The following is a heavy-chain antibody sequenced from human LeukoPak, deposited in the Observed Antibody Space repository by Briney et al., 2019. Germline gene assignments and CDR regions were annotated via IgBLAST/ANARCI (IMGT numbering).Heavy chain of an antibody. CDR2: INPNNGGT. D-gene: IGHD2-2*01. V-gene: IGHV1-2*02. Sequence: ASVKVPCKASGYTFTDYYMHWVRQAPGQGLEWMGWINPNNGGTNYAQKFQGRVTMTGDTSITTAYMELSRLRSDDTAVYYCARPSYCSSTSCYYGYWGQGTLVTVSS. CDR1: GYTFTDYY. J-gene: IGHJ4*02. CDR3: ARPSYCSSTSCYYGY.